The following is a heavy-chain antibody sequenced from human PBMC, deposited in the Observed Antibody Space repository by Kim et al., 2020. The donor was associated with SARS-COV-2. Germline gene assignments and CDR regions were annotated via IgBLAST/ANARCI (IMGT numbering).Heavy chain of an antibody. Sequence: VKGRFTIARDNSKNTLYRQMNSLRAEDTAVYYCARAGLGYCSGGSCYKLDYWGQGTLVTVSS. J-gene: IGHJ4*02. D-gene: IGHD2-15*01. V-gene: IGHV3-30*07. CDR3: ARAGLGYCSGGSCYKLDY.